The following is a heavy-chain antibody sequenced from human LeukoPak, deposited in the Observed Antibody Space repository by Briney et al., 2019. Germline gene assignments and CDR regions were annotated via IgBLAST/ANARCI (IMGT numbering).Heavy chain of an antibody. V-gene: IGHV3-74*01. CDR3: ARGSVTTAYSQV. Sequence: GGSLRLSCAASGFTFSSYWMHWVRQAPGKGLVWVSRINSDGSSTSYADSVKGRFTISRDNSKNTLYLQMNSLRAEDTAVYYCARGSVTTAYSQVWGQGTLVTVFS. J-gene: IGHJ4*02. CDR2: INSDGSST. D-gene: IGHD4-17*01. CDR1: GFTFSSYW.